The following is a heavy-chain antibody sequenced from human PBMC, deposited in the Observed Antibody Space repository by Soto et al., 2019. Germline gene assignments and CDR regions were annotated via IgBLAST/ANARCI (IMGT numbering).Heavy chain of an antibody. CDR1: GFTFSDHY. J-gene: IGHJ4*02. V-gene: IGHV3-72*01. D-gene: IGHD2-2*01. CDR3: ARGYHSFDS. Sequence: GGSLRLSCAASGFTFSDHYMDWVRQAPGMGLEWLGRSKNKADAYTTEYAASVKGRFTISRDASKNSLYLQMNSLKTEDTALYFCARGYHSFDSWGQGTLVTVSS. CDR2: SKNKADAYTT.